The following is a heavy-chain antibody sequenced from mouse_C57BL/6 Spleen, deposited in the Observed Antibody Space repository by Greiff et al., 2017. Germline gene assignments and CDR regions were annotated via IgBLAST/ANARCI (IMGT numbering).Heavy chain of an antibody. D-gene: IGHD1-1*01. CDR1: GFNIKDYY. Sequence: EVKVVESGAELVRPGASVKLSCTASGFNIKDYYMHWVKQRPEQGLEWIGRIDPEDGDTEYAPKFQGKATMTADTSSNTAYLQLSSLTSEDTAVYYCTPYYYGSSYWYFDVWRTVTTVTVSS. CDR2: IDPEDGDT. J-gene: IGHJ1*03. CDR3: TPYYYGSSYWYFDV. V-gene: IGHV14-1*01.